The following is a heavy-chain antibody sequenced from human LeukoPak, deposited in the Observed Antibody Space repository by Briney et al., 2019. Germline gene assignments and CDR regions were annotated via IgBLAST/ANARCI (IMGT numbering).Heavy chain of an antibody. CDR3: AKDEEDSGYDLIDY. D-gene: IGHD5-12*01. Sequence: GGSQRLPCAASGFTVSSNYMSWVRQAPGKGLEWVSVIYSGGSTYYADSVKGRFTISRDNSKNTLYLQMNSLRAEDTAVYYCAKDEEDSGYDLIDYWGQGTLVTVSS. J-gene: IGHJ4*02. CDR2: IYSGGST. V-gene: IGHV3-53*01. CDR1: GFTVSSNY.